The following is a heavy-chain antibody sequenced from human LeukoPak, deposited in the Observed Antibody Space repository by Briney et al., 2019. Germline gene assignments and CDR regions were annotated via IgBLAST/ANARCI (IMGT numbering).Heavy chain of an antibody. CDR3: AKDSQPRGHYYYYMDV. CDR2: ITWDGSNT. CDR1: GFTFDDYT. Sequence: GGSLRLSCVVSGFTFDDYTMHWVRQAPGKGLEWVSLITWDGSNTFYADSVRGRFTISRDNFKNSLYLQMSSLRPEDTALYFCAKDSQPRGHYYYYMDVWGKGTMVTVSS. D-gene: IGHD3-10*01. V-gene: IGHV3-43*01. J-gene: IGHJ6*03.